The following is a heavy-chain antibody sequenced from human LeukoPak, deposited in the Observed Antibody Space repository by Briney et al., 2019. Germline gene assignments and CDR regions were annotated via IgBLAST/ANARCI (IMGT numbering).Heavy chain of an antibody. CDR3: ARDTVSLAAAGP. CDR1: GGSISSGGYY. CDR2: IYYSGST. J-gene: IGHJ5*02. V-gene: IGHV4-31*03. Sequence: SETLSLTCTVSGGSISSGGYYWSWIRQHPGKGLEWIGYIYYSGSTYHNPSLKSRVTISVDTSKNQFSLKPSSVTAADTAVYYCARDTVSLAAAGPWGQGTLVTVSS. D-gene: IGHD6-13*01.